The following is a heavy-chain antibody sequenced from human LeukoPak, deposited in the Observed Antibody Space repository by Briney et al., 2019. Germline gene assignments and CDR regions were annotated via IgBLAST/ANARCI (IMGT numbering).Heavy chain of an antibody. CDR2: ISSGSTYM. D-gene: IGHD6-6*01. CDR1: GFTFSSYS. J-gene: IGHJ3*02. CDR3: GRVGGRSKAAKGDAFDI. V-gene: IGHV3-21*01. Sequence: PGGSLRLSCAASGFTFSSYSMNWVRQAPGKGLEWVSSISSGSTYMYYADSVKGRFTISRDNAQDSMYLQMNSLRAEDTAVYYCGRVGGRSKAAKGDAFDIWGQGTMVTVSS.